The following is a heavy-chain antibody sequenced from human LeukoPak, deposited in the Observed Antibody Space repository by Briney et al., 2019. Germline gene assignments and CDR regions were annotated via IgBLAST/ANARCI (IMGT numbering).Heavy chain of an antibody. J-gene: IGHJ4*02. CDR3: ARPRGCGSARCNNFDY. CDR2: INSNGSLV. V-gene: IGHV3-48*03. Sequence: GGSLRLSCVASGFSFSNYEMNWVRQAPGKGLEWLSYINSNGSLVFYADSVKGRFTISRDNAKTSLYLQLNSLRPEDSAVYYCARPRGCGSARCNNFDYWGQGTLVTVSS. D-gene: IGHD2-2*01. CDR1: GFSFSNYE.